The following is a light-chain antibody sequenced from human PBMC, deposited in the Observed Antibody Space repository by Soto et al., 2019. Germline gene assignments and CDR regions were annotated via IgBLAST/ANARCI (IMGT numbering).Light chain of an antibody. CDR1: TSDVGSYNL. J-gene: IGLJ2*01. V-gene: IGLV2-23*02. Sequence: QSVLTQPASVSGSPGQSITISCTGTTSDVGSYNLVSWYQQHPGKALKVMIYEVSKRPSGVSNRFSGSKSGNTASLTISGLQAEDEADYYCCSYAGSSTFVVFGGGTKLTVL. CDR3: CSYAGSSTFVV. CDR2: EVS.